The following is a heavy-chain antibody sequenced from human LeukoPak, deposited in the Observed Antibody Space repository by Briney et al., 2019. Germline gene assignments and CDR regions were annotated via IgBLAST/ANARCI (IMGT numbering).Heavy chain of an antibody. D-gene: IGHD2-2*01. CDR2: ISSSGSTI. V-gene: IGHV3-11*01. J-gene: IGHJ5*02. CDR1: GGSISSSSYY. Sequence: LSLTCTVSGGSISSSSYYWGWIRQAPGKGLEWVSYISSSGSTIYYADSVKGRFTISRDNAKNSLYLQMNSLRAEDTAVYYCARTPHCSSTSCYQSGWFDPWGQGTLVTVSS. CDR3: ARTPHCSSTSCYQSGWFDP.